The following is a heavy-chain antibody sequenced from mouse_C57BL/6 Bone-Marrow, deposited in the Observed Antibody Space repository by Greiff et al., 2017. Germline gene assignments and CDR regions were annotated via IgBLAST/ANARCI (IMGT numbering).Heavy chain of an antibody. J-gene: IGHJ4*01. CDR1: GYTFTDYE. Sequence: QVQLKESGAELVRPGASVTLSCKASGYTFTDYEMPWVKQTPVHGLEWIGAIDPETGGTAYNQKFKGKAILTADKSSSTAYMELRSLTSEDSAVYYCTRSGPLFYYYAMDYWGQGTSVTVSS. CDR3: TRSGPLFYYYAMDY. CDR2: IDPETGGT. D-gene: IGHD1-1*01. V-gene: IGHV1-15*01.